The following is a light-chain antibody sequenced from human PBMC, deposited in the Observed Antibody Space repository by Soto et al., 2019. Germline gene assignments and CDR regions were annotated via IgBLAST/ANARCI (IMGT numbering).Light chain of an antibody. J-gene: IGKJ1*01. CDR2: GAS. CDR3: QQSYPTPVT. CDR1: QSISRN. Sequence: DIQMTQSPSSLSASVGDRVTITCRASQSISRNLNWYQQKPGKAPKLLIYGASSLYSGVPSRFSGSGFGTDFPLTISSLQPEDFATYYCQQSYPTPVTFGQGTNVEI. V-gene: IGKV1-39*01.